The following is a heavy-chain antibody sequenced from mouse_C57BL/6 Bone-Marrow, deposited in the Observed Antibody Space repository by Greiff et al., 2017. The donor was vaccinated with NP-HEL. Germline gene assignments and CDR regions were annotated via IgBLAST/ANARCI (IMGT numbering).Heavy chain of an antibody. V-gene: IGHV1-82*01. J-gene: IGHJ3*01. CDR3: AYERFAY. CDR1: GYAFSSSW. CDR2: IYPGDGDT. D-gene: IGHD2-3*01. Sequence: QVQLKQSGPELVKPGASVKISCKASGYAFSSSWMNWVKQRPGKGLEWIGRIYPGDGDTNYNGKFKGKATLTEDKSSSTAYMQRSSLTSEDSAVYFCAYERFAYWGQGTLVTVSA.